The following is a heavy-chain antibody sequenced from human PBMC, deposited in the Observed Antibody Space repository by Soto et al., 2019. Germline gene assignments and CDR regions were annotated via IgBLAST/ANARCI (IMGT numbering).Heavy chain of an antibody. V-gene: IGHV4-34*01. CDR1: GGSFRNYY. CDR3: TTAERFPRSWFDP. D-gene: IGHD3-10*01. Sequence: SETLSLTCGVYGGSFRNYYWIWVRQPPGKGLEWIGEVNHSGEATYNPSLQSRVTISLDTSNNHFSPKMTSLTAADTALYFCTTAERFPRSWFDPWGQGTQVSVSS. CDR2: VNHSGEA. J-gene: IGHJ5*02.